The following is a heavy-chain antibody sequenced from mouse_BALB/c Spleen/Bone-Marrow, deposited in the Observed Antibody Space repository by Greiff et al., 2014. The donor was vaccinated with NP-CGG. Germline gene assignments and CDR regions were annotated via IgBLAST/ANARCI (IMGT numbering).Heavy chain of an antibody. J-gene: IGHJ2*01. CDR3: VRAARTFDY. CDR1: GFNTKDTY. CDR2: IDPANADT. V-gene: IGHV14-3*02. D-gene: IGHD3-1*01. Sequence: DVKLVESGAELVKPGASVKLSCTASGFNTKDTYIHWDKQRPEQGLEWIGRIDPANADTKYGPKFQGKATITADTSSNTVYLQFISLTSEDTAIYYCVRAARTFDYWGQGTTLTVSS.